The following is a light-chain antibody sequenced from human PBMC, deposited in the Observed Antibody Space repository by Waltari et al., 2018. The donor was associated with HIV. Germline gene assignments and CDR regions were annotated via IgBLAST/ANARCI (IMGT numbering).Light chain of an antibody. CDR2: EVS. J-gene: IGLJ3*02. V-gene: IGLV2-23*02. CDR1: SSYVVSDHT. CDR3: CSYAGSSTFWV. Sequence: QSALTQSAPVSGSPGQSITISCTGTSSYVVSDHTVSSYQQNPGKAPKVMIYEVSKRPSGVSNRFSGSKSGNTASLTISGLQAEDEADYYCCSYAGSSTFWVFGGGTKLTVL.